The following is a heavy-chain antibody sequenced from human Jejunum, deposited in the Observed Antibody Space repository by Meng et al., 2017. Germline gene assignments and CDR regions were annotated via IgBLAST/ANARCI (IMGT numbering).Heavy chain of an antibody. V-gene: IGHV4-34*01. J-gene: IGHJ4*02. CDR3: ARGPTTMAHDFDY. CDR1: GGSFSDYY. D-gene: IGHD4-11*01. Sequence: QVQRQQWGAGLLKPSESLSLTCVVSGGSFSDYYWSWIRQPPGKGLEWIGEINHSGSTNYNPSLESRATISVDTSQNNLFLKLSSVTAADSAVYYCARGPTTMAHDFDYWGQGTLVTVSS. CDR2: INHSGST.